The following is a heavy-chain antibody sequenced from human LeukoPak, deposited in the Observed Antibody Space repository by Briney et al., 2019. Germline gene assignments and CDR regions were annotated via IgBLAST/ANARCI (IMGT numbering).Heavy chain of an antibody. CDR3: ARETAAAGLFDY. CDR1: GFTFSTFA. Sequence: GGSLRLSCAASGFTFSTFAMIWVRQPPGKGLEWVSSIFPSGGEIHYADSVKGRFTISRDNSKNTLYLQMNSLRAEDTAVYYCARETAAAGLFDYWGQGTLVTVSS. D-gene: IGHD6-13*01. CDR2: IFPSGGEI. V-gene: IGHV3-23*01. J-gene: IGHJ4*02.